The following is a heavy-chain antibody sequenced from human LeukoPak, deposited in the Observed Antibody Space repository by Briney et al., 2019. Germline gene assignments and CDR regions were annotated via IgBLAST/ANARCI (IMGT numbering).Heavy chain of an antibody. J-gene: IGHJ4*02. V-gene: IGHV5-51*01. CDR1: GYSFSDFW. Sequence: GESLQISCKGSGYSFSDFWIAWVRQMPGKGLEWMGIIYPGDSDTRYSPSFQGQVTISADKSSSTAYLQWSSLKASDTAMYYCARRGGRGYSYEVWGQGTLVTVSS. CDR3: ARRGGRGYSYEV. D-gene: IGHD5-18*01. CDR2: IYPGDSDT.